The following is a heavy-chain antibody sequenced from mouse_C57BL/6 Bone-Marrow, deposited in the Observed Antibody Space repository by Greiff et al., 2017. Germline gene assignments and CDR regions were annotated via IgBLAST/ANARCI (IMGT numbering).Heavy chain of an antibody. D-gene: IGHD1-1*01. V-gene: IGHV5-4*01. Sequence: EVKLMESGGGLVKPGGSLKLSCAASGFTFSSYAMYWVRQTPEKRLEWVATISDGGSYTYYPDNVKGRFTISSDNAKNHLYLQMSHLKSEATAMYYCARDRVYYGSSFWFAYWGQGTLVTVSA. CDR2: ISDGGSYT. CDR1: GFTFSSYA. J-gene: IGHJ3*01. CDR3: ARDRVYYGSSFWFAY.